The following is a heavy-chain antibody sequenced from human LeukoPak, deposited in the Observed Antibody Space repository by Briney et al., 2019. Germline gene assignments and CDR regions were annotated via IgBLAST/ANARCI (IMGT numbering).Heavy chain of an antibody. J-gene: IGHJ4*02. Sequence: SETLSLTCAVYGGSFSGYYWSWIRQPPGKGLEWIGEINHSGSTNYNPSLKSRVTISVDTSKNQFSLKLSSVTAADTAVYYCARNYDILTGYYNRGLTRDYWGQGTLVTVSS. CDR3: ARNYDILTGYYNRGLTRDY. D-gene: IGHD3-9*01. CDR1: GGSFSGYY. V-gene: IGHV4-34*01. CDR2: INHSGST.